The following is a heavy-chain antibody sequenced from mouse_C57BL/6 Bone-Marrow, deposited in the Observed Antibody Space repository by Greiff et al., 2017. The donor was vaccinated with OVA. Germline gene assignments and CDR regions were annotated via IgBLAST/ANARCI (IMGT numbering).Heavy chain of an antibody. J-gene: IGHJ4*01. V-gene: IGHV5-17*01. CDR2: ISRGSSTI. Sequence: EVQLVESGGGLVKPGGSLKLSCAASGFTFSDYGMHWVRQAPEKGLEWVAYISRGSSTIYYADTVKGRFTISRDNAKNTLFLQMTSLRSEDTAMYYCAKSTVVGAMDYWGQGTSVTVSS. D-gene: IGHD1-1*01. CDR3: AKSTVVGAMDY. CDR1: GFTFSDYG.